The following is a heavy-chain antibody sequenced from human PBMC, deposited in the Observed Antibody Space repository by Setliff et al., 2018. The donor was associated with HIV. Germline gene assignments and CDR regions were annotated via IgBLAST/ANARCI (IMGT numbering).Heavy chain of an antibody. CDR2: IYTSGST. CDR3: ARGYSGYVGFNSMDV. J-gene: IGHJ6*02. Sequence: SLTYTVSGGSISSGTYYWSWIRQPAGKGLEWIGRIYTSGSTNYNPSLKTRVTLSVDTSKNQFSLRLSSVTAADTAVYYCARGYSGYVGFNSMDVWGQGTTVTVSS. D-gene: IGHD1-26*01. CDR1: GGSISSGTYY. V-gene: IGHV4-61*02.